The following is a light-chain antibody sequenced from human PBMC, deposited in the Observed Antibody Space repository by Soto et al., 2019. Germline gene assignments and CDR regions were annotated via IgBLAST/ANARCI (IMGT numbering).Light chain of an antibody. CDR1: QGISSY. CDR3: QQYYSYPPT. V-gene: IGKV1-8*01. CDR2: AAS. Sequence: IQMAQSPSSVSASVGYSVTITCPASQGISSYLAWYQQKPGKAPKLLIYAASTLQSGVPSRFSGSGSGTDFTLTISCLQSEDFATYYCQQYYSYPPTFGQGTKVDI. J-gene: IGKJ1*01.